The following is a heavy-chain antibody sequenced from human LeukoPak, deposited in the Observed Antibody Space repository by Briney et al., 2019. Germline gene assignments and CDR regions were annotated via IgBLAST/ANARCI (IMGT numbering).Heavy chain of an antibody. CDR3: ARWDSSGYYQVAFDY. Sequence: SQTLSLTCTVSGGSISSGDYYWSWIRQPPGKGLEWIGYIYYSGSTSYNPSLKSRVTISVDTSKNQFSLKLSSVTAADTAVYYCARWDSSGYYQVAFDYWGQGTLVTVSS. CDR1: GGSISSGDYY. V-gene: IGHV4-30-4*01. CDR2: IYYSGST. D-gene: IGHD3-22*01. J-gene: IGHJ4*02.